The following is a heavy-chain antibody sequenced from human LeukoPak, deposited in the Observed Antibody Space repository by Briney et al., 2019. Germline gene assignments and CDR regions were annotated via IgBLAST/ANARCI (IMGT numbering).Heavy chain of an antibody. D-gene: IGHD3-10*01. J-gene: IGHJ4*02. CDR2: IYSGNSDI. Sequence: GESLKISCKASGYSFTNYWIGWVRQMPGKGLEWKGIIYSGNSDIRYSPSFQGQVTISADNSISTAYLQWSSLKASDTAIYYCARAEGHGAFDYWGQGTLVTVSS. CDR3: ARAEGHGAFDY. V-gene: IGHV5-51*01. CDR1: GYSFTNYW.